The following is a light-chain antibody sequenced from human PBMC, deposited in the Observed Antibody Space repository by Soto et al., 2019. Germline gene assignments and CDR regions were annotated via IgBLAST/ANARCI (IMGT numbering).Light chain of an antibody. J-gene: IGLJ1*01. CDR2: RND. CDR1: SSNIGSNY. Sequence: SVLTQPPSASGAPGQRVTISCSGSSSNIGSNYVYWYQQLPGTAPKLLIYRNDQRPSGVPDRFSGSKSGTSASLAISGLRSEDEADYYCQSYDNSLSVYVFGTGTKVTVL. CDR3: QSYDNSLSVYV. V-gene: IGLV1-47*01.